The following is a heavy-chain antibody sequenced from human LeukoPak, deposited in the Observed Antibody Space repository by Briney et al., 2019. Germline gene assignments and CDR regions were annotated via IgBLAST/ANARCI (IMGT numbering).Heavy chain of an antibody. D-gene: IGHD2-15*01. Sequence: SETLSLTCTVSGGSINNYYWSWIRQPAGKGLEWIGRIYTSGYADYNPSLNSRVTMSVDTSKNQFSLKLISVTAADTAVYYCAREREVAAILNTCHIWGQGTMVTVSS. V-gene: IGHV4-4*07. CDR3: AREREVAAILNTCHI. J-gene: IGHJ3*02. CDR2: IYTSGYA. CDR1: GGSINNYY.